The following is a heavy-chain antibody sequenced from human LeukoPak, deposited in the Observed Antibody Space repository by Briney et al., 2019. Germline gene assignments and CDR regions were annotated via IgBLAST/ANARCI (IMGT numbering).Heavy chain of an antibody. J-gene: IGHJ6*02. CDR1: GYTFTSYY. CDR2: IIPIFGTA. CDR3: ARERSRRDDYYYGMDV. Sequence: ASVKVSCKASGYTFTSYYMHWVRQAPGQGLEWMGGIIPIFGTANYAQKFQGRVTITADESTSTAYMELSSLRSEDTAVYYCARERSRRDDYYYGMDVWGQGTTVTVSS. V-gene: IGHV1-69*13.